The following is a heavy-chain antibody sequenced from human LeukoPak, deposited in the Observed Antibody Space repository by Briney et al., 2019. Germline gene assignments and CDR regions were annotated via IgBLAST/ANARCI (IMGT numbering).Heavy chain of an antibody. V-gene: IGHV4-59*01. CDR1: GGSISSYY. CDR3: ARDSRYYDILTGYLHWFDP. CDR2: IYYSGST. D-gene: IGHD3-9*01. J-gene: IGHJ5*02. Sequence: SETLSLTCTVSGGSISSYYWSWIRQPPGKGLEWIGYIYYSGSTNYNPSLKSRVTISVDTSKNQFSLKLSSVTAADTAVYYCARDSRYYDILTGYLHWFDPWGQGTLVTVSS.